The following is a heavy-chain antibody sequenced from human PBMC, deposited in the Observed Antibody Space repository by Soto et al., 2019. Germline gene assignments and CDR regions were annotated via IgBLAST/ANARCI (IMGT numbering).Heavy chain of an antibody. CDR2: ISDSSSTI. J-gene: IGHJ4*02. CDR1: GFTFSSYP. CDR3: ARGKLVYGDYDLIDY. D-gene: IGHD4-17*01. Sequence: EVQLVESGGGLVQPGGSLRLSCAASGFTFSSYPMNWVRQAPGKGLEWVSYISDSSSTIYSADSVKGRFTISRDNAKNSLYLQMNSLRSEDTAVYYCARGKLVYGDYDLIDYWGQGTLVTVSS. V-gene: IGHV3-48*01.